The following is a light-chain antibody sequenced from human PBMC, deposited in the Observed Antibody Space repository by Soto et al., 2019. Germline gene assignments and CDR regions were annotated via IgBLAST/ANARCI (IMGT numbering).Light chain of an antibody. CDR2: GAS. Sequence: IVLTQSPGTLSLSPGERVTLSCRASQSVTNSYLAWYQQKPGQAPRLLIYGASTRATGIPDRFSGTGSGTDFTLTITRLEPEDFAVYFCQQYGGSPLVTFGGGTKVEI. J-gene: IGKJ4*01. V-gene: IGKV3-20*01. CDR1: QSVTNSY. CDR3: QQYGGSPLVT.